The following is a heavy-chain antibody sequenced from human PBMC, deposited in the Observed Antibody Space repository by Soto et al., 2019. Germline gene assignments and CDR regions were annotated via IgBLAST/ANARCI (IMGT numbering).Heavy chain of an antibody. CDR3: ARRYRGSFDY. CDR1: GGSLSSGGYY. D-gene: IGHD5-12*01. CDR2: IFDSGST. J-gene: IGHJ4*02. Sequence: SDTLSLTCTLSGGSLSSGGYYWGWILQPPGKGLDGSGFIFDSGSTDYNPSLKSRVTISADTSKNQFSLKMSPVTAADTAAYYGARRYRGSFDYWGQGTLVTVSS. V-gene: IGHV4-61*08.